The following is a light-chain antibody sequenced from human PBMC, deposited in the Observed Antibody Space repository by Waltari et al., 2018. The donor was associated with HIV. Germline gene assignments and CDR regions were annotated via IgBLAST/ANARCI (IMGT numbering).Light chain of an antibody. CDR3: AARDDSLNGWV. CDR1: SSNIGSNT. V-gene: IGLV1-44*01. J-gene: IGLJ3*02. CDR2: SNN. Sequence: QSVLTQPPSASGTPGQRVTISCSGSSSNIGSNTVNWYQQLPGTAPKLLIYSNNQRPSGVPDLFSGSKSCTSASLAISGLQSEDEADYYCAARDDSLNGWVFGGGTKLTVL.